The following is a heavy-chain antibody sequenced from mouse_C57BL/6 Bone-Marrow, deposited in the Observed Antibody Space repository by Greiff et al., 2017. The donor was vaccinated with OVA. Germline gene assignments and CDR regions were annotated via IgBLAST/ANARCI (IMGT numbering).Heavy chain of an antibody. CDR1: GYTFTDYN. CDR3: TRGRTGTVDY. Sequence: EVQLQQSGPELVKPGASVKMSCKASGYTFTDYNMHWVKQSHGKSLEWIGYINPNNGGTSYNQKFKGKATLTVNKSSSTAYMELRSLTSEDSAVYYCTRGRTGTVDYWGQGTTLTVSS. D-gene: IGHD4-1*01. V-gene: IGHV1-22*01. J-gene: IGHJ2*01. CDR2: INPNNGGT.